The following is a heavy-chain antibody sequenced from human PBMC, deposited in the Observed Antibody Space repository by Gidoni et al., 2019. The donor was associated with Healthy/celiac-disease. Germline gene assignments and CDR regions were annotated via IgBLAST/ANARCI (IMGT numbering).Heavy chain of an antibody. Sequence: QLQLQESGPGLVKPSETLSLTCTVSGGSISSSSYYWGWIRQPPGKGLEWIGSIYYSGSTYYNPSLKSRVTISVGKAKNQFSRKLSSGTAADTAVYYGARPRGYCSSTSCRGWFDPWGQGTLVTVSS. V-gene: IGHV4-39*01. CDR3: ARPRGYCSSTSCRGWFDP. CDR2: IYYSGST. D-gene: IGHD2-2*01. CDR1: GGSISSSSYY. J-gene: IGHJ5*02.